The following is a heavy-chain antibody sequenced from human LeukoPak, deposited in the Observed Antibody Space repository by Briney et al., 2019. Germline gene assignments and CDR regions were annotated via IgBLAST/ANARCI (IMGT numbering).Heavy chain of an antibody. V-gene: IGHV1-2*02. Sequence: GASVKVSCKASGYTFTSYDINWVRQAPGQGLEWMGWMNPNSGATNYAQKFQGRVTMTRDTSSSTAYMELSWLTSDDTAVYYCARDPTNWIDYWGQGTLVTVSS. D-gene: IGHD1-1*01. CDR2: MNPNSGAT. J-gene: IGHJ4*02. CDR1: GYTFTSYD. CDR3: ARDPTNWIDY.